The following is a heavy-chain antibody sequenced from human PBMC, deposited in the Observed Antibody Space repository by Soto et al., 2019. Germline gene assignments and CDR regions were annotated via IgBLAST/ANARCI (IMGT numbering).Heavy chain of an antibody. J-gene: IGHJ3*02. Sequence: VASVKVSCQASGGTFSRYAISWLRQAPGPGLEWMGGIIPIFGTANYAQKFQGRVTITADESTSTAYMELSSLRSEDTAVYYCASVLREDGDPFLGSFDIWGQGTMVTVSS. V-gene: IGHV1-69*13. CDR2: IIPIFGTA. CDR3: ASVLREDGDPFLGSFDI. CDR1: GGTFSRYA. D-gene: IGHD4-17*01.